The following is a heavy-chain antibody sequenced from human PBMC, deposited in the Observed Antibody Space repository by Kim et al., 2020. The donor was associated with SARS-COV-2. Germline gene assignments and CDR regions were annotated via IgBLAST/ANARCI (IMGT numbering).Heavy chain of an antibody. V-gene: IGHV4-39*07. CDR1: GGSISSSSYY. CDR3: ARGDSGSYPADY. D-gene: IGHD1-26*01. J-gene: IGHJ4*02. CDR2: IYYSGST. Sequence: SETLSLTYTVSGGSISSSSYYWGWIRQPPGKGLEWIGSIYYSGSTYYNPSLKSRVTISVDTSKNQFSLKLSSVTAADTAVYYCARGDSGSYPADYWGQGT.